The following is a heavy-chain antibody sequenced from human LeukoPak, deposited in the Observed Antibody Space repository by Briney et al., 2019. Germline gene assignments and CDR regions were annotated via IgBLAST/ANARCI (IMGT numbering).Heavy chain of an antibody. V-gene: IGHV4-59*11. CDR1: GVSISSHC. CDR2: ICYTGST. J-gene: IGHJ5*02. Sequence: PSETLSLTCAVSGVSISSHCWGWIRQPPGKGLEWIASICYTGSTEYSPSLKSRVTMSVDTSKNQFSLRLMSVTAADTAVYFCARDLSYYGSGRVRWFDPWGQGTLVSVSS. D-gene: IGHD3-10*01. CDR3: ARDLSYYGSGRVRWFDP.